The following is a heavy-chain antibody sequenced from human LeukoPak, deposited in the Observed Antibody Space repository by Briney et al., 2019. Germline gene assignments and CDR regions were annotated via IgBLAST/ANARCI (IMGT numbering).Heavy chain of an antibody. CDR2: IYYSVST. CDR3: ARDSDCSSTSCNTLDY. CDR1: GGSISSGDYY. V-gene: IGHV4-30-4*08. Sequence: SQTLSLTCTVSGGSISSGDYYWSWIRQPPGKGLEWIGYIYYSVSTYYNPSLKSRVTISVDTSKNQFSLKLSSVTAADTAVYYCARDSDCSSTSCNTLDYWGQGTLVTVSS. D-gene: IGHD2-2*01. J-gene: IGHJ4*02.